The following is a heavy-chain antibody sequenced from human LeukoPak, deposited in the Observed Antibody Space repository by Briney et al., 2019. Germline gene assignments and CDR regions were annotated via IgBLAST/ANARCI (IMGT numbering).Heavy chain of an antibody. CDR2: ISYDGSNK. CDR3: ARDFDHYGSGSFFDY. J-gene: IGHJ4*02. CDR1: GFTFSSYA. Sequence: GGSLRLSCAASGFTFSSYAMHWVRQAPGKGLEWVAVISYDGSNKYYADSVKGRFTISRDNSKNTLYLQMNSLRAEDTAVYYCARDFDHYGSGSFFDYWGQGTLVTVSS. V-gene: IGHV3-30-3*01. D-gene: IGHD3-10*01.